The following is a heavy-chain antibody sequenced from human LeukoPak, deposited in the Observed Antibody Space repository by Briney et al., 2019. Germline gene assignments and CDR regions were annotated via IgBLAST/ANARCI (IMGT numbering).Heavy chain of an antibody. CDR3: AGGYYYYGMDV. Sequence: GGSLRLSCAASGFSFSSDWMSWVRQAPGKGLEWVANIKQDGSEKYYVDSVKGRFTISRDNAKNSLYLQMNSLRAEDTAVYYCAGGYYYYGMDVWGQGTTVTVSS. CDR1: GFSFSSDW. V-gene: IGHV3-7*01. J-gene: IGHJ6*02. CDR2: IKQDGSEK.